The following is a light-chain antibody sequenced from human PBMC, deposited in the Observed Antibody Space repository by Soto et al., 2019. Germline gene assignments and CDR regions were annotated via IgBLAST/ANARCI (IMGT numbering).Light chain of an antibody. V-gene: IGKV3-15*01. CDR2: DAS. J-gene: IGKJ3*01. Sequence: EMVMTQSPATLSVSPGERATLSCRASQSVHSNLAWYQQKPGQAPSLLIYDASTRATGIPARFSGSGSGTEFTLTISSPQSEDFGVYYCQHYSNWPPTFGPGTKVEIK. CDR1: QSVHSN. CDR3: QHYSNWPPT.